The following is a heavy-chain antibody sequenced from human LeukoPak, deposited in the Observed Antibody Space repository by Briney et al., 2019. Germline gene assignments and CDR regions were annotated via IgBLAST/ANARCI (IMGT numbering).Heavy chain of an antibody. Sequence: SETLSLTCTVSGGSISSYYWSWIRQPPGKGLEWIGYIYYSGSTSYNPSLKSRVTISVDTSKNQFSLKLSSVTAADTAVYYCARGFGSGSRLDNWGQGTLVTVSS. V-gene: IGHV4-59*01. CDR1: GGSISSYY. CDR3: ARGFGSGSRLDN. CDR2: IYYSGST. J-gene: IGHJ4*02. D-gene: IGHD3-10*01.